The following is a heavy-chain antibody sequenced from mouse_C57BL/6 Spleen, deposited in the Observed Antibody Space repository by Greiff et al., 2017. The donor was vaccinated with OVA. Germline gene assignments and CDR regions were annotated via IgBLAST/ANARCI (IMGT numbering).Heavy chain of an antibody. CDR1: GYTFTSYW. D-gene: IGHD1-1*01. CDR2: IDPSDSYT. J-gene: IGHJ2*01. Sequence: QVQLQQSGAELVRPGTSVKLSCKASGYTFTSYWMHWVKQRPGQGLEWIGVIDPSDSYTNYNQKFKGKATLTVDTSSSTAYMQLSSLTSEDSAVYYGAREAYGSSYDYWGQGTTLTVSS. CDR3: AREAYGSSYDY. V-gene: IGHV1-59*01.